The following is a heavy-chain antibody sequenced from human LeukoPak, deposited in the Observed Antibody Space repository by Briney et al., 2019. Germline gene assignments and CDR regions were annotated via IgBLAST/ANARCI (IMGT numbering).Heavy chain of an antibody. CDR2: IYYSGGT. Sequence: PPETLTLTCTVSGGSISSYYWNWIRQPPGKGLEWIGYIYYSGGTNYNPSLKSRVTISVDTSKNQFSLKLSSVTAADTAVYYCARGAQVVGPTIFDYWGRGTLATVSS. CDR3: ARGAQVVGPTIFDY. J-gene: IGHJ4*02. V-gene: IGHV4-59*01. D-gene: IGHD1-26*01. CDR1: GGSISSYY.